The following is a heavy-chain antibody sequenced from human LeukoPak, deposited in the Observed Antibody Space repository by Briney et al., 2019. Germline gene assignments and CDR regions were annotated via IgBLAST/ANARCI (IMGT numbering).Heavy chain of an antibody. Sequence: SQTLSLTCAISGDSFSSNSAAWNWIRQSPSRGLEWLGRTYYSYKWYNDYAVSVKSRITINPDTSKNQFSLQLNSVTPEDTAVYYCARDPAILGYCSGGSCYSGWFDPWGQGTLVTVSS. CDR2: TYYSYKWYN. V-gene: IGHV6-1*01. CDR3: ARDPAILGYCSGGSCYSGWFDP. D-gene: IGHD2-15*01. CDR1: GDSFSSNSAA. J-gene: IGHJ5*02.